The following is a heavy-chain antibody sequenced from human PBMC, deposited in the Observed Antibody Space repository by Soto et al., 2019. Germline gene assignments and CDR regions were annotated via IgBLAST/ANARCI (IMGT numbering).Heavy chain of an antibody. Sequence: GGSLRLSCAASGFTFDDYAMHWVRQAPGKGLEWVSGISWNSGSIGYADSVKGRFTISRDNAKNSLYLQMNSLRAEDTALYYCAKDHTPYYYGSGSFRTHFDYWGQGTLVTVSS. CDR1: GFTFDDYA. D-gene: IGHD3-10*01. J-gene: IGHJ4*02. V-gene: IGHV3-9*01. CDR3: AKDHTPYYYGSGSFRTHFDY. CDR2: ISWNSGSI.